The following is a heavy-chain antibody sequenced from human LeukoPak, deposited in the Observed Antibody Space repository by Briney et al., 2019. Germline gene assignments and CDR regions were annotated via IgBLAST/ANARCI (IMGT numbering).Heavy chain of an antibody. Sequence: PGGSLRLSCAASGFTFSSYGMHWVRQAPGKGLEWVAFIRYDGTEKHYADSVKGRFTISRGNSKNTLHLQMSSLRPEDTAVYYCARVVIAARPHWFDPWGQGTLVTVSS. CDR1: GFTFSSYG. CDR2: IRYDGTEK. J-gene: IGHJ5*02. D-gene: IGHD6-6*01. CDR3: ARVVIAARPHWFDP. V-gene: IGHV3-30*02.